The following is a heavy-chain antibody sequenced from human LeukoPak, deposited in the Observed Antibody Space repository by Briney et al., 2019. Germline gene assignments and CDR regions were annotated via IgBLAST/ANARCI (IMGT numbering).Heavy chain of an antibody. D-gene: IGHD2-15*01. Sequence: PGGSLRLSCAASGFTFSSYGIHWVRQAPGKGLEWVAVISYDGSNKYYADSVKGRFTISRDNSKNTLYLQMNSLRAEDTAVYYCAKFSRCSGGSCYSGFDPWGQGTLVTVSS. CDR2: ISYDGSNK. J-gene: IGHJ5*02. CDR3: AKFSRCSGGSCYSGFDP. V-gene: IGHV3-30*18. CDR1: GFTFSSYG.